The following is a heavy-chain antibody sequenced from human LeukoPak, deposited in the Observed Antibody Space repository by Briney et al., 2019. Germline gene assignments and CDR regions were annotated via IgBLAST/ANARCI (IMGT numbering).Heavy chain of an antibody. V-gene: IGHV4-34*01. Sequence: SETLSLTCAVYGGSFSGYYWSWIRQPPGKGLEWIGEINHSGSTNYNPSLKSRVTISVDTSKNQFSLKLSSVTAADTAVYYCARVSGRHQRLGAFDIWGQGTMVTVPS. D-gene: IGHD5-12*01. J-gene: IGHJ3*02. CDR1: GGSFSGYY. CDR3: ARVSGRHQRLGAFDI. CDR2: INHSGST.